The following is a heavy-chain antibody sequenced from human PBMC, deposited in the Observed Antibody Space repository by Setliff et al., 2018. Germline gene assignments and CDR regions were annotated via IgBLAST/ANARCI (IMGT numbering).Heavy chain of an antibody. CDR2: INPSSGRT. CDR3: ARDVFPYHYEGAFDI. V-gene: IGHV1-46*01. Sequence: ASMKVSCKASGYTFTSHYMHWVRQAPGLGLEWMGTINPSSGRTSYAQKFQGRVTMTRDTSTSTVYMDMSSLRSEDTAVYYCARDVFPYHYEGAFDIWGQGTMVTVSS. D-gene: IGHD3-22*01. CDR1: GYTFTSHY. J-gene: IGHJ3*02.